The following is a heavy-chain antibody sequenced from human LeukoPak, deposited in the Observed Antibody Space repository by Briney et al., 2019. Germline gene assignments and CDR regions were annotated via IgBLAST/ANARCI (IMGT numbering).Heavy chain of an antibody. V-gene: IGHV4-34*01. CDR2: INHSGST. Sequence: SETLSLTCAVYGGSFSGYYWSWIRQPPGKGLEWIGEINHSGSTNYNPSLKSRVTISVDTSKNQFSLKLSSVPAADTAVYYCARHYRYSSSPGALRYWGQGTLVTVSS. CDR1: GGSFSGYY. CDR3: ARHYRYSSSPGALRY. J-gene: IGHJ4*02. D-gene: IGHD6-13*01.